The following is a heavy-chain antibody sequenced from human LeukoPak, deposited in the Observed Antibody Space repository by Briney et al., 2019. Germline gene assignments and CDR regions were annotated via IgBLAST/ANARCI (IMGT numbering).Heavy chain of an antibody. J-gene: IGHJ4*02. CDR1: GGSFSGYY. CDR2: INHSGSI. V-gene: IGHV4-34*01. D-gene: IGHD5-24*01. Sequence: SETLSLTCAVYGGSFSGYYWSWIRQPRGKGLEWIGEINHSGSINYNPSLKSRVTISVDTSKNQFSLKLSSVTAADTAVYYCARGGMATLIHWGQGTLVTVSS. CDR3: ARGGMATLIH.